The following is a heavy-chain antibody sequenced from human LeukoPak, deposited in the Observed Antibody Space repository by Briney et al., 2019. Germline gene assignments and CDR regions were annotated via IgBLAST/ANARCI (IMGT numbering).Heavy chain of an antibody. V-gene: IGHV4-34*01. CDR1: GGSFSGYS. CDR3: ARVDYDFWSGFHPQIDY. D-gene: IGHD3-3*01. CDR2: INHSGST. J-gene: IGHJ4*02. Sequence: SETLSLTCAVYGGSFSGYSWTWIRQPPGKGLEWIGEINHSGSTYYNPSLKSRVTISVDTSKNQFSLKLSSVTAADTAVYYCARVDYDFWSGFHPQIDYWGQGTLVTVSS.